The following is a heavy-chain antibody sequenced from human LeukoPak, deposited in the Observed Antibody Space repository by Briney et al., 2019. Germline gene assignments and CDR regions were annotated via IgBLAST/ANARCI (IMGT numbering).Heavy chain of an antibody. D-gene: IGHD2/OR15-2a*01. CDR3: ARFLEYWFDP. CDR2: IIPIFGTA. CDR1: GGTFSSYA. J-gene: IGHJ5*02. V-gene: IGHV1-69*05. Sequence: SVTVSCKASGGTFSSYAISWVRQALGQGLEWMGGIIPIFGTANYAQKFQGRVTITTDESTSTAYMELSSLRSEDTAVYYCARFLEYWFDPWGQGTLVTVSS.